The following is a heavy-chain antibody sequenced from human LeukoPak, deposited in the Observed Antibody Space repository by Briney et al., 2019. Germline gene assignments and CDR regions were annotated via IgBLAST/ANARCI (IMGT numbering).Heavy chain of an antibody. Sequence: SETLSLTCAGSGFSISSNYYWGWIRQPPGKGLDWIGTIYDSGNTYYNPSLKSRVTISVDTSKNQFSLKLSSVTAADTAVYYCARSPDSPDYFGSSGYDYWGQGTLVTVSS. CDR3: ARSPDSPDYFGSSGYDY. J-gene: IGHJ4*02. D-gene: IGHD3-22*01. V-gene: IGHV4-38-2*01. CDR1: GFSISSNYY. CDR2: IYDSGNT.